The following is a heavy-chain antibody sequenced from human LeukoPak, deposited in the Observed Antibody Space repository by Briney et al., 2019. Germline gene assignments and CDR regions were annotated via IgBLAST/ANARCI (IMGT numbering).Heavy chain of an antibody. J-gene: IGHJ6*02. D-gene: IGHD2-21*01. CDR1: GFTFSSYA. CDR2: ISYDGSNK. CDR3: ASVHIRQPYYYYYGMDV. V-gene: IGHV3-30-3*01. Sequence: PGGSLRLSCAASGFTFSSYAMHWVRQAPGKGLEWVAVISYDGSNKYYADSVKGRFTISRDNSKNTLYLQMNSLRAEDTAVYYCASVHIRQPYYYYYGMDVWDQGTTVTVSS.